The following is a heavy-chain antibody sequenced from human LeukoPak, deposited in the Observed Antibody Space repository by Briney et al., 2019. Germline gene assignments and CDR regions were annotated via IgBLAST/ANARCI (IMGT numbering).Heavy chain of an antibody. V-gene: IGHV4-39*07. Sequence: SETLSLTCTVFGDSISSTDSYWGWIRQPPGKALEWIATIYYSGNTYYNPSLKSRVTISIDTSKNQFSLKLSSLTAADTAAYYCARVLARQFTSFSDSRPYSYYYMDVWGKGTTVTVSS. CDR3: ARVLARQFTSFSDSRPYSYYYMDV. CDR2: IYYSGNT. CDR1: GDSISSTDSY. D-gene: IGHD2-21*01. J-gene: IGHJ6*03.